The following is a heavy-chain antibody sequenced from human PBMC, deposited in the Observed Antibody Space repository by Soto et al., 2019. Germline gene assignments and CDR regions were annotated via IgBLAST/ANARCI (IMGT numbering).Heavy chain of an antibody. Sequence: QVQLVQSGAEVKKPGASVKVSCKASGYTFTSYDINWVRQATGQGLECMGWMNPNSGNTGYAQKFQGRVTMTRNTSISKAYMELSSLRSEDTAVYYCARGFRRYFDWLYSHDAFDIWGQGTMVTVSS. CDR3: ARGFRRYFDWLYSHDAFDI. CDR2: MNPNSGNT. CDR1: GYTFTSYD. V-gene: IGHV1-8*01. D-gene: IGHD3-9*01. J-gene: IGHJ3*02.